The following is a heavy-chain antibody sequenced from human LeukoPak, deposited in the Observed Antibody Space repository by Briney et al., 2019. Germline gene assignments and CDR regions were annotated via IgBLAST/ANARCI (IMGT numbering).Heavy chain of an antibody. CDR3: ASEDCTIGAVCSSLLDH. J-gene: IGHJ4*02. D-gene: IGHD2-8*01. Sequence: PGGSLRLSCAASGLTFSSDWMHWVRQVPGKGLVWVSRINSDASTINYADSVKGRFTLSTDHPKNTLYLQMNNLRPEATAVYYCASEDCTIGAVCSSLLDHWGRGTLVTVSS. CDR1: GLTFSSDW. CDR2: INSDASTI. V-gene: IGHV3-74*01.